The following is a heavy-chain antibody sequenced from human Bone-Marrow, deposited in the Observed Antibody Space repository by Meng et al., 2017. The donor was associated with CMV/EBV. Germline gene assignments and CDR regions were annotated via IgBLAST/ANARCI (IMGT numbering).Heavy chain of an antibody. CDR2: IYHSGST. CDR3: ARRPRVPAARSNFDY. V-gene: IGHV4-38-2*02. Sequence: SEILSLTCTVSGYSISSGYYWGWIRQPPGKGLEWIGSIYHSGSTYYNPSLKSRVTISVDTSKNQFSLKLSSVTAADTAVYYCARRPRVPAARSNFDYWGQGTLVTVSS. D-gene: IGHD2-2*01. CDR1: GYSISSGYY. J-gene: IGHJ4*02.